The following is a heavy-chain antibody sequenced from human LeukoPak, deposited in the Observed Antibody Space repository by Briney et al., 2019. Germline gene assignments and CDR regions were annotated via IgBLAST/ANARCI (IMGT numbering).Heavy chain of an antibody. CDR1: GFTFSSYA. CDR3: AKGSMGRCSGNSCYSVY. D-gene: IGHD5-12*01. J-gene: IGHJ4*02. V-gene: IGHV3-30*02. Sequence: GGSLRLSCAASGFTFSSYAMSWVRQAPGKGLEWVAVIWYDGSNKYYADSVKGRFTISRDNSKNTLYLQMNSLRVEDTAVYYCAKGSMGRCSGNSCYSVYWGQGTLVTVSS. CDR2: IWYDGSNK.